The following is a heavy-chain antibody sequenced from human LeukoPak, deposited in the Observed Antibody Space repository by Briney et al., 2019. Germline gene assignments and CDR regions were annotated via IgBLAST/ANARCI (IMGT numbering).Heavy chain of an antibody. CDR1: GYTFTGYY. CDR3: ARDEGGDFDY. J-gene: IGHJ4*02. CDR2: INPNSGGT. Sequence: GSSEKVSCKASGYTFTGYYMHWVRQAPGQGLEWMGWINPNSGGTKYAHKLQGRVTMPRDTSISTGYMELSRLRSDDTAVYYCARDEGGDFDYWGQGTLVTVSS. D-gene: IGHD3-16*01. V-gene: IGHV1-2*02.